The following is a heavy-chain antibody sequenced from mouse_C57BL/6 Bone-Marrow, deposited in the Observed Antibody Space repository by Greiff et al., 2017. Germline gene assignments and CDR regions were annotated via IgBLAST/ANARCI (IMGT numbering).Heavy chain of an antibody. V-gene: IGHV5-4*01. D-gene: IGHD2-3*01. Sequence: DVKLVESGGGLVKPGGSLKLSCAASGFTFSSYAMSWVRQTPEKRLEWVATISDGGSYTYSPDNVKGRFTISRDNAKNNLYLQMSHLKSEDTAMYYCARDEGWLLRGFAYWGQGTLVTVSA. CDR2: ISDGGSYT. J-gene: IGHJ3*01. CDR3: ARDEGWLLRGFAY. CDR1: GFTFSSYA.